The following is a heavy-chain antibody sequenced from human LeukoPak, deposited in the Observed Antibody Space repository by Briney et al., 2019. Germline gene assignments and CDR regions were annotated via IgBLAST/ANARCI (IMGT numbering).Heavy chain of an antibody. CDR1: GGSISSGGYY. V-gene: IGHV4-30-4*08. CDR3: ARTEVMDSSGYYYGSFDY. J-gene: IGHJ4*02. D-gene: IGHD3-22*01. CDR2: IYYSGST. Sequence: SQTLSLTCTVSGGSISSGGYYWSWIRQPPGKGLEWIGYIYYSGSTYYNPSLKSRVTISVDTSKNQFSLKLSSVTAADTAVYYCARTEVMDSSGYYYGSFDYWGQGTLVTVSS.